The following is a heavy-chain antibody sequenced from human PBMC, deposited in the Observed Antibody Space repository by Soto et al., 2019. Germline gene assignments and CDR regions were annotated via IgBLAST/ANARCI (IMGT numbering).Heavy chain of an antibody. CDR1: GYTFTGYY. CDR3: ARAPIAAPGFSDGSRIYYFDY. Sequence: ASVNVSCKASGYTFTGYYMHWVRQAPGQGLEWMGWINPNSGGTNYAQKFQGWATMTRDTSISTAYMELSRLRSDDTAVYYCARAPIAAPGFSDGSRIYYFDYWGQGTLVTVSS. CDR2: INPNSGGT. J-gene: IGHJ4*02. D-gene: IGHD6-6*01. V-gene: IGHV1-2*04.